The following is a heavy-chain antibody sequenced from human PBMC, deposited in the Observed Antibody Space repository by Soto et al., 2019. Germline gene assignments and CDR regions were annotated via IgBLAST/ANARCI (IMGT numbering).Heavy chain of an antibody. CDR1: GFTLTTYA. J-gene: IGHJ6*02. D-gene: IGHD3-10*01. CDR2: MNGAGTST. CDR3: ARGGADHYHYGMDV. V-gene: IGHV3-23*01. Sequence: GGSLRLSCAASGFTLTTYAMTWVRQPPGKGLEWVSSMNGAGTSTSYADSVKGRFTTSRDDSKNTLYLEMNSLRAEDTAVYYCARGGADHYHYGMDVWGQGTTVTVSS.